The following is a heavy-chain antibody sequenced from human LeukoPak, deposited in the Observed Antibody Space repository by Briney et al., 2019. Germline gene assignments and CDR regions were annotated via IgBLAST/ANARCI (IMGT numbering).Heavy chain of an antibody. CDR3: ASAGYDSSGYYFSY. CDR1: SYMFTSKG. V-gene: IGHV1-18*01. CDR2: ISTYNGNT. D-gene: IGHD3-22*01. J-gene: IGHJ4*02. Sequence: ASVKVSCKASSYMFTSKGISWVRQAPGQGLEWMGWISTYNGNTNYAQKFQGRVTVTTDTSTSTAYMELRSLRSDDTAVYYCASAGYDSSGYYFSYWGQGTLVTVSS.